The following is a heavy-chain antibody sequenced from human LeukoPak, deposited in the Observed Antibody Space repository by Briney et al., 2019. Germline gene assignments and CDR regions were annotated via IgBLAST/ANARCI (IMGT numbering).Heavy chain of an antibody. CDR3: ATVSVTFGGVIVTYYFDY. V-gene: IGHV1-3*03. CDR1: GYTFPIYT. CDR2: INVGNGNT. Sequence: ASVRVSCKASGYTFPIYTMHWVRQAPGQRLEWMGWINVGNGNTKYSQEFQGRVTITRDTSASTAYMELSSLRSEDMAVYYCATVSVTFGGVIVTYYFDYWGQGTLVTVSS. D-gene: IGHD3-16*02. J-gene: IGHJ4*02.